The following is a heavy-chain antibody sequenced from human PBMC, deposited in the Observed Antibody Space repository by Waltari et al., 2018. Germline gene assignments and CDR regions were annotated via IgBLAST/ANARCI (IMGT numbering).Heavy chain of an antibody. CDR2: IYYSGST. V-gene: IGHV4-39*07. Sequence: QLQLQESGPGLVKPSETLSLTCTVSGGSISSRRYYWRWLRQPPGKGLEWIGGIYYSGSTYYNPSLKSRVTISVDTSKNQFSLKLSSVTAADTAVYYCARVTPYGDYEVDWFDPWGQGTLVTVSS. CDR3: ARVTPYGDYEVDWFDP. CDR1: GGSISSRRYY. J-gene: IGHJ5*02. D-gene: IGHD4-17*01.